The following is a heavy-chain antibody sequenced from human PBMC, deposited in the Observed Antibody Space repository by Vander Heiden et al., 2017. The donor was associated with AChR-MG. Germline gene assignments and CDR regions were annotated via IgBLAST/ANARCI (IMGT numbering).Heavy chain of an antibody. Sequence: QITLKESGPTLVKPTQTLTLTCTSSGFSLSTSGVGVGWIRQPPGKALEWLALIYWNDDKRYSPSLKSRLTITKDTSKNQVVLTMTNMDPVDTATYYCAHRFVGSIWSFDAFDIWGQGTMVTVSS. V-gene: IGHV2-5*01. D-gene: IGHD2-21*01. CDR3: AHRFVGSIWSFDAFDI. CDR2: IYWNDDK. CDR1: GFSLSTSGVG. J-gene: IGHJ3*02.